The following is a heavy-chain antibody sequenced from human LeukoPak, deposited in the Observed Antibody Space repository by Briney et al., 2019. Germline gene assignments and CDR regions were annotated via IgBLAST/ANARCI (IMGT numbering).Heavy chain of an antibody. CDR2: IRSKANRYAT. CDR1: GFTFSGSA. CDR3: TRRYSGYDDFDY. D-gene: IGHD5-12*01. J-gene: IGHJ4*02. Sequence: GGSLRLSCAASGFTFSGSAMHWVRQASGKGLEWVGRIRSKANRYATAYAASVKGRFTISRDDSKNTAYLQMNSLKTEDTAVYYCTRRYSGYDDFDYWGQGTLVTVSS. V-gene: IGHV3-73*01.